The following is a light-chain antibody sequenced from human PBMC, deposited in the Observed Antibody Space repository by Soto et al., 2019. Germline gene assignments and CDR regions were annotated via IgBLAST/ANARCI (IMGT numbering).Light chain of an antibody. CDR1: QSVSSSY. Sequence: EMVLTQSPGTLSLSPGDRATLSCRASQSVSSSYLAWYQHKPGQAPRLLIYGASSRAPGIPDRFSGSGSGTDFTLTISRLEPEDFAVYYCQQYDTSPWTFGQGTKVEIK. V-gene: IGKV3-20*01. J-gene: IGKJ1*01. CDR3: QQYDTSPWT. CDR2: GAS.